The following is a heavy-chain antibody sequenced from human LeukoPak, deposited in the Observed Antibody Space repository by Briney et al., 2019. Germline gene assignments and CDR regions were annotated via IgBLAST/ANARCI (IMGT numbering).Heavy chain of an antibody. J-gene: IGHJ4*02. V-gene: IGHV4-39*01. Sequence: SSETLSLTCTVSGGSISSSSYYWGWIRQAPGKGLEWIGSIHYSGSTYYNPPLKSRVTISVDASKNQFSLKLSSVTAADTAVYYCARRNYDSSGYLYYFDYWGQGTLVTVSS. CDR2: IHYSGST. CDR1: GGSISSSSYY. CDR3: ARRNYDSSGYLYYFDY. D-gene: IGHD3-22*01.